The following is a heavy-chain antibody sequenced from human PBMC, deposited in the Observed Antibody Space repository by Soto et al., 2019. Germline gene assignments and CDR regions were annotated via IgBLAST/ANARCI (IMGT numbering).Heavy chain of an antibody. CDR3: ARHDCISTSCYYYYYYGMDA. D-gene: IGHD2-2*01. Sequence: QVQLVQSGAAVKKPGSSVKVSCKASGGTFSSYAISWVRQAPGQGLEWMGGIIPIFGTANYAQKFQGRVTITADESTSTAYMELSSLRSEDTAVYYCARHDCISTSCYYYYYYGMDAWGQGTTVTVSS. CDR1: GGTFSSYA. J-gene: IGHJ6*02. CDR2: IIPIFGTA. V-gene: IGHV1-69*12.